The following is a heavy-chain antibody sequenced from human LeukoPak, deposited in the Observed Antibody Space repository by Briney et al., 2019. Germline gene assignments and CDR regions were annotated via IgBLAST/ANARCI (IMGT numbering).Heavy chain of an antibody. Sequence: SVKVSCKASGGTFSNYAISWVRQAPGQGLEWMGGIVPIFGTANYAQKFQGRVTITADESTSTAYMELSSLIFEDTAVYYCAITGSHRGFDPWGQGTLVTVSS. CDR3: AITGSHRGFDP. D-gene: IGHD1-14*01. CDR1: GGTFSNYA. CDR2: IVPIFGTA. V-gene: IGHV1-69*13. J-gene: IGHJ5*02.